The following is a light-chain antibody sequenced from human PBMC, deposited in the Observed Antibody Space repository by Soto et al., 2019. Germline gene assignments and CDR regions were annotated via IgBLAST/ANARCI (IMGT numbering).Light chain of an antibody. Sequence: SVLTQPASVSGSPGQSITISCTGTSSDVASYNLVSWYQQHPGKAPKLMIYEVSNRPSGVSNRFSGSKSGNTASLTISGLQAEDEADYYCSSYTSSSTLVFGSGTKVTV. V-gene: IGLV2-14*02. CDR1: SSDVASYNL. CDR2: EVS. J-gene: IGLJ1*01. CDR3: SSYTSSSTLV.